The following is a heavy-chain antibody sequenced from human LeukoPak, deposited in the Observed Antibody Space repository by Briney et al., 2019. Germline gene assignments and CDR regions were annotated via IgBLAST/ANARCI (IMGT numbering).Heavy chain of an antibody. CDR2: ISAYNGNT. Sequence: AASVKVSCKASGYTFTSYGISWMRQAPGQGLEWMGWISAYNGNTNYAQKLQGRVTMTTDTSTSTAYMELRSLRSDDTAVYYCARDESRNWFDPWGQGTLVTVSS. CDR3: ARDESRNWFDP. V-gene: IGHV1-18*01. J-gene: IGHJ5*02. CDR1: GYTFTSYG.